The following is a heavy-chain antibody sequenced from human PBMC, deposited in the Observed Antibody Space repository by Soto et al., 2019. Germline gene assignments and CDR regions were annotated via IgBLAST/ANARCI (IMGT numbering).Heavy chain of an antibody. CDR1: GGSISSGDYY. CDR2: IYYSGST. CDR3: ARGLYYYDGSGYYHY. J-gene: IGHJ4*02. V-gene: IGHV4-30-4*01. D-gene: IGHD3-22*01. Sequence: QVQLQESGPGLVKPSQTLSLTCTVSGGSISSGDYYWSWIRQPPGKGLEGIGYIYYSGSTYYNPSLKSRVTISVDTSQNQSALQLSSVTAAGKAVYYCARGLYYYDGSGYYHYWGQGTLVTVSS.